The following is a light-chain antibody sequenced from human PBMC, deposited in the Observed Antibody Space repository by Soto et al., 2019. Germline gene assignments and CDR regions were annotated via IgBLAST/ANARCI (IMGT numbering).Light chain of an antibody. V-gene: IGLV2-14*01. Sequence: QSALAQPSSVSGSPGQSITISCTGTSTDVGGYNYVSWYQHHSGKAPKLPIYEVTNRPSGISDRFSGSKSVNTASLTISGLQAEDESDYYCGSYSSTDTPFVFGTGTKVTVL. CDR3: GSYSSTDTPFV. CDR2: EVT. J-gene: IGLJ1*01. CDR1: STDVGGYNY.